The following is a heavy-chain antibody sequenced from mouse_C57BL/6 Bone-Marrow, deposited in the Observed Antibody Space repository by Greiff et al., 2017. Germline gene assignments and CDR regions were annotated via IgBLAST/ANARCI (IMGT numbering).Heavy chain of an antibody. J-gene: IGHJ1*03. CDR3: ARAGNWGYFDV. CDR1: GYTFTDYY. Sequence: VQLQQSGPVLVKPGASVKMSCKASGYTFTDYYMNWVKQSHGKSLEWIGVINPYNGGTSYNQKFKGKATLTVDKSSSTAYMERNSLTSEDSAVYYCARAGNWGYFDVWGTGTTVTVSS. CDR2: INPYNGGT. V-gene: IGHV1-19*01. D-gene: IGHD4-1*01.